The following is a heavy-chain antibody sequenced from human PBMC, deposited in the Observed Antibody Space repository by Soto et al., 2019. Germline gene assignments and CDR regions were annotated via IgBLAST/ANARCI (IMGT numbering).Heavy chain of an antibody. J-gene: IGHJ6*03. CDR2: INHSGST. Sequence: QVQLQQWGAGLLKPSETLSLTCAVYGGSFSGYYWSWIRQPPGKGLEWIGEINHSGSTNYNPSLKSRVTISVDTSKNQFSLKLSSVTAADTAVYYCARLATVTTKAKIDYYYYYMDVWGKGTTVTVSS. V-gene: IGHV4-34*01. D-gene: IGHD4-17*01. CDR3: ARLATVTTKAKIDYYYYYMDV. CDR1: GGSFSGYY.